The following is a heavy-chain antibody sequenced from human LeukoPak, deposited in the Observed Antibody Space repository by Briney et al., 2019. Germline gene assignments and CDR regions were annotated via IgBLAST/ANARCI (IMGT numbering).Heavy chain of an antibody. D-gene: IGHD3-22*01. CDR2: ISGSGSTT. CDR3: AKDSTVSGSYYGMDI. Sequence: PGGSLRLSCAASRFTFSSYIVTWVRQAPGKGLEWVSSISGSGSTTYFADSVKGRFTISRDNSKNTLYLQMSSLRAEDTAIYYCAKDSTVSGSYYGMDIWGQGTTVTVSS. CDR1: RFTFSSYI. J-gene: IGHJ6*02. V-gene: IGHV3-23*01.